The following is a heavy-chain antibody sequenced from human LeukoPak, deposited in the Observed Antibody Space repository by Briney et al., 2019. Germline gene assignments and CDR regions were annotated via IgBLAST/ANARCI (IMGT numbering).Heavy chain of an antibody. D-gene: IGHD1-7*01. CDR2: ISHDGSNK. Sequence: AGGFLRLSCAASGFTFRNYAMHWVRQAPGKGLEWVAVISHDGSNKYYVDSVKGRFTISRDNSKNTLYLQMNSLRAEDTAVYYCAKSPQRTLDPWGQGTLVTVSS. J-gene: IGHJ5*02. V-gene: IGHV3-30-3*02. CDR3: AKSPQRTLDP. CDR1: GFTFRNYA.